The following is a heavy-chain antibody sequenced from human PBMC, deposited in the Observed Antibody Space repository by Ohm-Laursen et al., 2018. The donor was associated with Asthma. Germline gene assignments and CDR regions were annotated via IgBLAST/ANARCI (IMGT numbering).Heavy chain of an antibody. D-gene: IGHD4-11*01. J-gene: IGHJ6*02. CDR2: ISWNSGSI. CDR1: GFTFDDYA. Sequence: SSLRLSCSASGFTFDDYAMHWVRQAPGKGLEWVSGISWNSGSIGYADSVKGRFTISRDNAKNSLYLQMNSLRAEDTALYYCAKDMGSYRNYGMDVWGQGTTVTVSS. CDR3: AKDMGSYRNYGMDV. V-gene: IGHV3-9*01.